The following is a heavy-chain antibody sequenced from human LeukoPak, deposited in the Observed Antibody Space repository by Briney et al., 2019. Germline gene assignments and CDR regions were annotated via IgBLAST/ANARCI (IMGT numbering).Heavy chain of an antibody. V-gene: IGHV3-21*01. D-gene: IGHD3-22*01. Sequence: GGSLRLSCAASGFTFSSYSMNWVRQAPGKGLEWVSSISSSSSYIYYADSVKGRFTISRDNAKNSLYLQMNSLRAEDTAVYCCARDGYYYDSSGYYYWGQGTLVTVSS. CDR2: ISSSSSYI. CDR1: GFTFSSYS. J-gene: IGHJ4*02. CDR3: ARDGYYYDSSGYYY.